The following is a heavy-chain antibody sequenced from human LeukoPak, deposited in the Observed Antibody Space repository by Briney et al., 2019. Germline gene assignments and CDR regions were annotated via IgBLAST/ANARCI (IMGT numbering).Heavy chain of an antibody. V-gene: IGHV4-59*01. J-gene: IGHJ5*02. CDR3: ARRAGDCSGGSCYHQAHAHNWFDP. D-gene: IGHD2-15*01. CDR1: GGSISSYY. Sequence: PSETLSLTCTVSGGSISSYYWSWIRQPPGKGLEWIGYIYYSGSTNYNPSLKSRVTISVDTSKNQFSLKLSSVTAADTAVYYCARRAGDCSGGSCYHQAHAHNWFDPWGQGTLVTVSS. CDR2: IYYSGST.